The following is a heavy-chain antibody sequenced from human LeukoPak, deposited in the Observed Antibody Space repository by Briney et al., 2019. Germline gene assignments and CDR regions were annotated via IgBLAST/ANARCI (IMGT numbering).Heavy chain of an antibody. Sequence: SETLSLTCSVSGGSISNSYWSWIRQPPGKGLEWIGYIHSSGRTKYDPSLESRVTISLDTSMNHFSLKVISVTAPDTAVYYCARHHDGYGGYFDFWGQGILVTVSS. D-gene: IGHD4-23*01. V-gene: IGHV4-59*08. CDR1: GGSISNSY. CDR2: IHSSGRT. CDR3: ARHHDGYGGYFDF. J-gene: IGHJ4*02.